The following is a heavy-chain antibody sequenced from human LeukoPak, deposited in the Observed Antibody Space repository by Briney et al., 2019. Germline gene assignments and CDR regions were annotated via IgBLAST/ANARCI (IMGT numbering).Heavy chain of an antibody. Sequence: GGSLRLSCAASGFTFSNAWMSWVRQAPGKGLEWVGRIKSKTDGGTTDYAAPVKGRFTISRDDSKNTLYLQMNSLKIEHTAVYYCTTEAGSSRWYSSRFDYLGQGTLVTVSS. CDR2: IKSKTDGGTT. CDR3: TTEAGSSRWYSSRFDY. V-gene: IGHV3-15*01. CDR1: GFTFSNAW. D-gene: IGHD3-10*01. J-gene: IGHJ4*02.